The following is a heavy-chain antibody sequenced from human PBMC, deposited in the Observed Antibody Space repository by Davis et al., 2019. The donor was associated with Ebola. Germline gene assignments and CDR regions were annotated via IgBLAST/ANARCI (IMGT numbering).Heavy chain of an antibody. D-gene: IGHD6-19*01. Sequence: GGSLRLSCEASGFTFTAYYMTWIRQAPGKGLEWVSYMSGDHLYTNYADSVRCRFTISRDDAKNSLYLQMNSLRVEDTALYYCARVSRKISTGWYRFDAFDIWGQGTLVTVSS. V-gene: IGHV3-11*06. J-gene: IGHJ3*02. CDR1: GFTFTAYY. CDR3: ARVSRKISTGWYRFDAFDI. CDR2: MSGDHLYT.